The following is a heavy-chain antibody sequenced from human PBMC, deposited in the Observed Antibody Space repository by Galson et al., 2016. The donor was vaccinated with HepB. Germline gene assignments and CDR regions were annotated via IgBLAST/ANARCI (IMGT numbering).Heavy chain of an antibody. Sequence: SLRLSCAASGFTFNTSAMSWVRQAPGKGLEWVSVITDSGDRTDYADSVKGRFTVARDNSKNTLFLQMTSLRADDTAVYYCAKMGGSGRSYLRFFDYWGQGTLVTVSS. J-gene: IGHJ4*02. CDR2: ITDSGDRT. CDR3: AKMGGSGRSYLRFFDY. V-gene: IGHV3-23*01. CDR1: GFTFNTSA. D-gene: IGHD3-10*01.